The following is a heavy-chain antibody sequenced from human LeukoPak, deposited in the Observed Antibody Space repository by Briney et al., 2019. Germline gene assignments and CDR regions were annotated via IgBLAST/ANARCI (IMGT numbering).Heavy chain of an antibody. V-gene: IGHV4-34*01. CDR1: GGSFSAYC. D-gene: IGHD2-15*01. CDR3: ALIVVVAATADDY. J-gene: IGHJ4*02. Sequence: SETLSLTCAVSGGSFSAYCWSWIRQPPGKGLEWIGEITHSGSTNYNPSLKSRVTISVDTSKNQFSLKLSSVTAADTAVYYCALIVVVAATADDYWGQGTLVTVSS. CDR2: ITHSGST.